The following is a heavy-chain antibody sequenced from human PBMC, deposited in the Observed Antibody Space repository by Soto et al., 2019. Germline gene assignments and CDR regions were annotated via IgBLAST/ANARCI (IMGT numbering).Heavy chain of an antibody. D-gene: IGHD3-3*01. Sequence: TLSLTCTFSGGSISSGGYYWSWIRQHPGKGLEWIGYIYYSGSTYYNPSLKSRVTISVDTSKNQFSLKLSSVTAADTAMYYCARGTRLRFHYYYGMDVWGQGTTVTVSS. CDR1: GGSISSGGYY. CDR3: ARGTRLRFHYYYGMDV. V-gene: IGHV4-31*02. J-gene: IGHJ6*02. CDR2: IYYSGST.